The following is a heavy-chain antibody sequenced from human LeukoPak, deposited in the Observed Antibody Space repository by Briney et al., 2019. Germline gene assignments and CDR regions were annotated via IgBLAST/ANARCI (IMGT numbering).Heavy chain of an antibody. V-gene: IGHV1-2*02. CDR2: ISPSNGAT. J-gene: IGHJ4*02. CDR3: AVSVQAAAIPAFDN. CDR1: GSMFAGHY. Sequence: WASVKVSCKASGSMFAGHYRHWMRQAPGQGLEWMGWISPSNGATRYAQNFQGRVTMTRDTSTSTAYMELSDLRSDDTAVYYCAVSVQAAAIPAFDNWGQGTLVTVSS. D-gene: IGHD6-25*01.